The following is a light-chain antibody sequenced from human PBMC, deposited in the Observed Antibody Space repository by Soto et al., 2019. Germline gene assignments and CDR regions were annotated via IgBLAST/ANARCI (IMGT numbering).Light chain of an antibody. J-gene: IGKJ4*01. CDR2: GAS. CDR3: QQDSSWPLT. V-gene: IGKV3-15*01. CDR1: QSVGTY. Sequence: EIVLTQSPGTLSLSPGERATLSCRASQSVGTYLAWYQQKPGQAPRLLIYGASIRATGVPATFSGSGSGTEFTLSISSLQSEHLGVYYCQQDSSWPLTFGGGTKVDIK.